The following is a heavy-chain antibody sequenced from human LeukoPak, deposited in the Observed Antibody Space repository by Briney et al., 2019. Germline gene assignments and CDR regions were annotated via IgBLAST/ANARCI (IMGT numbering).Heavy chain of an antibody. CDR2: IYTSGST. CDR1: GCSISSYY. V-gene: IGHV4-4*09. D-gene: IGHD4-23*01. CDR3: ARITVVKAYYYYYMDV. J-gene: IGHJ6*03. Sequence: SETLSLTCTVSGCSISSYYWSWIRQPPGKGLEWIGYIYTSGSTNYNPSLKSRVTISVDTSKNQFSLKLSSVTAADTAVYYCARITVVKAYYYYYMDVWGEGTTVTVSS.